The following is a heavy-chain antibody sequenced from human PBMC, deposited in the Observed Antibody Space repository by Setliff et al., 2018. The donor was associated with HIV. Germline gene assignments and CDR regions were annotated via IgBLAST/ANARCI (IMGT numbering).Heavy chain of an antibody. CDR3: AREIGDYYDSSGYYPPTDYYYGMDV. Sequence: ASVKVSCKASGYTFTSYDISWVRQVPGQGLEWMGWISAYNGNTNYAQKLQGRVTMTTDTSTSTAYMELRSLRSDDTAVYYCAREIGDYYDSSGYYPPTDYYYGMDVWGQGTTVTVSS. CDR2: ISAYNGNT. J-gene: IGHJ6*02. V-gene: IGHV1-18*01. CDR1: GYTFTSYD. D-gene: IGHD3-22*01.